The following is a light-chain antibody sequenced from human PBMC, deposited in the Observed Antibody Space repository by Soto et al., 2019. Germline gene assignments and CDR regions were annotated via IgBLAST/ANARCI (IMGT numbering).Light chain of an antibody. CDR2: GKD. Sequence: QSVLTQQPSVSGTPGQRVSISCTGSRSKIGGGYDVQWYLQLPGTAPQLLINGKDNRPSGVPDRYSVSRSGTSASLAITGLQAEDEAVYYCQCYDNSLGANVLFGGGTKVTV. CDR1: RSKIGGGYD. V-gene: IGLV1-40*01. J-gene: IGLJ2*01. CDR3: QCYDNSLGANVL.